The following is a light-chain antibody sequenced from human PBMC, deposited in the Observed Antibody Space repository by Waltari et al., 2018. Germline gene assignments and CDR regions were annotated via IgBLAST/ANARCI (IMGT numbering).Light chain of an antibody. CDR3: AAWDDSLNGPV. V-gene: IGLV1-44*01. Sequence: QSVLTQPPSASGTPGPRVTISCSGSSSHLGSNTVNWYQQLPGTAPKLLIYSNKQRPSGVPDRFSGSKSGTSASLAISGLQSEDEADYYCAAWDDSLNGPVFGGGTKLTVL. J-gene: IGLJ2*01. CDR1: SSHLGSNT. CDR2: SNK.